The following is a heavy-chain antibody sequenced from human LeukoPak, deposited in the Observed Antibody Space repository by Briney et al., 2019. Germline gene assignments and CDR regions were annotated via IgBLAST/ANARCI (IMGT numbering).Heavy chain of an antibody. J-gene: IGHJ6*02. CDR1: GFTFSSYS. D-gene: IGHD3-10*01. CDR2: ISSSSSYI. Sequence: GGSLRLSCAASGFTFSSYSMNWVRQAPGKGLEWVSSISSSSSYIYYADSVKGRFTISRDNAKNSLYLQMNSLRAEDTAVYYCARDSDCRGIWFGELFRCYYGMDVWGQGTTVTVSS. V-gene: IGHV3-21*01. CDR3: ARDSDCRGIWFGELFRCYYGMDV.